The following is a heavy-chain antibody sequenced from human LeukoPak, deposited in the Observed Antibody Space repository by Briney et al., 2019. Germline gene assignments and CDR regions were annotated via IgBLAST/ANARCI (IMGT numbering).Heavy chain of an antibody. CDR1: GFTFSSYA. J-gene: IGHJ4*02. Sequence: GGSLRLSCAASGFTFSSYAMHWVRQAPGKGLEWVAVISYDGSNKYFADSVKGRFTISRDNSKNTLYLQMNSLRAEDTAVYYCASGVVPAAMVSDYWGQGTLVTVSS. V-gene: IGHV3-30*04. CDR3: ASGVVPAAMVSDY. CDR2: ISYDGSNK. D-gene: IGHD2-2*01.